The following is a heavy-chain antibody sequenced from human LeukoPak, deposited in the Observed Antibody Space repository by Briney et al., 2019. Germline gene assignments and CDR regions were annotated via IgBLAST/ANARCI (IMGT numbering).Heavy chain of an antibody. CDR2: ISGSGGST. CDR3: AKNGHYGDYDDWYFDL. D-gene: IGHD4-17*01. CDR1: GFTFSSYA. J-gene: IGHJ2*01. V-gene: IGHV3-23*01. Sequence: PGGSLRLSCAASGFTFSSYAMSWVRQAPGKGLEWVSAISGSGGSTYYADSVKGRFTISRDNSKNTLYLQMNSLRAEDTAVYYCAKNGHYGDYDDWYFDLWGRGTLVTVSS.